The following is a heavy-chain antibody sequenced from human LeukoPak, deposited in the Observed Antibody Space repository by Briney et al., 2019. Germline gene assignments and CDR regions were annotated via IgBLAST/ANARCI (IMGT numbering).Heavy chain of an antibody. Sequence: SETLSLTCTVSGGSISGYYWSWIRQPPGKGLEWIGYIYYSGSTNYNPSLKSRVTISVDTSKNQFSLKLSSVTAADTAVYYCARYYGSGSYYVHFDYWGQGTLVTVSS. CDR3: ARYYGSGSYYVHFDY. D-gene: IGHD3-10*01. J-gene: IGHJ4*02. CDR2: IYYSGST. CDR1: GGSISGYY. V-gene: IGHV4-59*01.